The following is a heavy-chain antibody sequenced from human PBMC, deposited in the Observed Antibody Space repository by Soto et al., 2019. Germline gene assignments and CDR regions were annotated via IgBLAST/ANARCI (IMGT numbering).Heavy chain of an antibody. CDR2: FSYDGVYT. CDR1: GFTLGYYG. CDR3: AKGQRGSSVGMDV. Sequence: QMRLVESGGGVVQPGRSLRLSCLVSGFTLGYYGTHWVRQAPGKGLEWVADFSYDGVYTAYADSVKGRFTISSDSSKITLFLQMDSLTTDDTAVYYCAKGQRGSSVGMDVWGQGTNVTVSS. D-gene: IGHD3-22*01. J-gene: IGHJ6*02. V-gene: IGHV3-30*18.